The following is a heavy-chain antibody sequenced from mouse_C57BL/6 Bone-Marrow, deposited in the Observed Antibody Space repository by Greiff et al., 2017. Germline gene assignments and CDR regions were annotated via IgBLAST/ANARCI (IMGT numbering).Heavy chain of an antibody. V-gene: IGHV1-64*01. CDR3: ARPPLYDGYYGDAMDY. CDR2: IHPNSGST. J-gene: IGHJ4*01. D-gene: IGHD2-3*01. CDR1: GYTFTSYW. Sequence: QVQLQQPGAELVKPGASVKLSCKASGYTFTSYWMHWVKQRPGQGLEWIGMIHPNSGSTNYNEKFKSKATLTVDKSSSTAYMQLSSLTSEDSAVYYCARPPLYDGYYGDAMDYWGQGTSVTVSS.